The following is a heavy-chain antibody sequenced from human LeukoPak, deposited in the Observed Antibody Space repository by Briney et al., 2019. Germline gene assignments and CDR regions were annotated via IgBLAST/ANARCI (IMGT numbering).Heavy chain of an antibody. J-gene: IGHJ6*03. CDR1: GFTFSSYA. Sequence: GGSLRLSCAASGFTFSSYAMSWVRQAPGKGLEWVSTISGSGGRTDYADSVKGWFTISRDNSKNTMYLQLNSLRAEDTAVYYCAKDRGHCINGVCHNYYYMDVWGKGTTVTVSS. CDR2: ISGSGGRT. V-gene: IGHV3-23*01. D-gene: IGHD2-8*01. CDR3: AKDRGHCINGVCHNYYYMDV.